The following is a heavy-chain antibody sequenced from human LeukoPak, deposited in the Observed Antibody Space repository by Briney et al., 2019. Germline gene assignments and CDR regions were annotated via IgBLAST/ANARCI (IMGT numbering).Heavy chain of an antibody. D-gene: IGHD3-22*01. J-gene: IGHJ4*02. CDR2: IYYSGST. CDR1: GFSFSSYA. V-gene: IGHV4-39*01. CDR3: ARHIVVYYYDSSGPPDY. Sequence: GSLRLSCAASGFSFSSYAMSWVRQALGKGLEWIGSIYYSGSTYYNPSLKSRVTISVDTSKNQFSLKLSSVTAADTAVYYCARHIVVYYYDSSGPPDYWGQGTLVTVSS.